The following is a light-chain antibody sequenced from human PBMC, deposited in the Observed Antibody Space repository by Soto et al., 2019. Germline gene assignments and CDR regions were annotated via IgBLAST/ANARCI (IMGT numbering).Light chain of an antibody. CDR1: QGISIW. Sequence: DIQMTQSPSSVSASVGDRVTITCRASQGISIWLAWYQQKRGKAPKLLIYAASSLQSGVLSRFSGSGSGTDFTLTIRSLQPEDFATYYCQQANSFPLITFGQGTRLEIK. V-gene: IGKV1-12*01. J-gene: IGKJ5*01. CDR2: AAS. CDR3: QQANSFPLIT.